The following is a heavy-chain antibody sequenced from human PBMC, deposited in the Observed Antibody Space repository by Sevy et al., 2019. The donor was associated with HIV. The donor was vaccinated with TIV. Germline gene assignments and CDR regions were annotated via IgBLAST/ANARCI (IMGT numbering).Heavy chain of an antibody. D-gene: IGHD6-19*01. CDR2: ISGSGGTT. J-gene: IGHJ6*02. CDR3: AKVLARGVAVAGTAWGMAV. CDR1: GFTFTNYA. Sequence: GGSLRLSYAASGFTFTNYAMNWVRQAPGKGLEWVSAISGSGGTTYYADSVQGRFTISRDKSKNTLYLQLNSLRAEDTAVYYCAKVLARGVAVAGTAWGMAVWGQGTTVTVSS. V-gene: IGHV3-23*01.